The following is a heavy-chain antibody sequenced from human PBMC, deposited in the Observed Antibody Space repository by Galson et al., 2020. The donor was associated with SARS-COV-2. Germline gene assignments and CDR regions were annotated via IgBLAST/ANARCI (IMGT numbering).Heavy chain of an antibody. CDR3: AKGGGHELPDTYGLDV. Sequence: PGGSLRLSCEGSGFSFNEYAMSWVRQAPGRGLSWVSTISRRGDKTYYADSGRGRFSVSRDNSINTLYLQMDSLNFEDTAVYFCAKGGGHELPDTYGLDVWGQGTTATVSS. V-gene: IGHV3-23*01. J-gene: IGHJ6*02. D-gene: IGHD2-15*01. CDR2: ISRRGDKT. CDR1: GFSFNEYA.